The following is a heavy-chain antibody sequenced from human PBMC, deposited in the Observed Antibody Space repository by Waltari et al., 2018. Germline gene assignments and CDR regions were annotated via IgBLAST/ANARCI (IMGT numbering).Heavy chain of an antibody. Sequence: QVQLVQSGAEVKKPGASVKVSCKASGYTFTSYDINWVRQATGQGLEWMGWMNPNSGNTGYAQKFQGRVTMTRNTSISTAYMELSSLRSEDTAVYYCASYIWPGAWDYYYYGMDVWGQGTTVTVSS. V-gene: IGHV1-8*01. CDR3: ASYIWPGAWDYYYYGMDV. J-gene: IGHJ6*02. CDR2: MNPNSGNT. D-gene: IGHD3-9*01. CDR1: GYTFTSYD.